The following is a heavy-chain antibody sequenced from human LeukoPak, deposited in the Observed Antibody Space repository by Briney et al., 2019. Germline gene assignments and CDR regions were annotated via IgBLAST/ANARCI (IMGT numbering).Heavy chain of an antibody. CDR1: GFTFSSYG. J-gene: IGHJ4*02. CDR3: ARVSQGY. CDR2: IGGSGDIT. V-gene: IGHV3-23*01. Sequence: GGSLRLSCAASGFTFSSYGISWVRQAPGKGLEWVSTIGGSGDITFYADSVKGRFTISRDNSKNTLYLHMNSLRAEDTAMYYCARVSQGYWGQGTLVTVSS.